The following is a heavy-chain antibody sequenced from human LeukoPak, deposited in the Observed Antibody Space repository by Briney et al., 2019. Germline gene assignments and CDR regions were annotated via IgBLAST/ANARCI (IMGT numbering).Heavy chain of an antibody. V-gene: IGHV5-51*01. Sequence: GESLKISCKGSGYSFTSYWIGWVRQMPGKGLGWMGIIYPGDSDTRYSPSFQGQVTISADKSISTAYLQWSSLKASDTAMYYCARQHPNHYGDFGYWGQGTLVTVSS. CDR2: IYPGDSDT. CDR3: ARQHPNHYGDFGY. J-gene: IGHJ4*02. D-gene: IGHD4-17*01. CDR1: GYSFTSYW.